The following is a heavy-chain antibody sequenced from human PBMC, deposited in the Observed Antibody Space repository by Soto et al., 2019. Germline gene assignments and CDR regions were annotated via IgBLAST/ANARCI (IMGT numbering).Heavy chain of an antibody. J-gene: IGHJ4*02. CDR2: ISGSGGST. V-gene: IGHV3-23*01. D-gene: IGHD3-22*01. CDR3: AKCLIYYDSSGYYGS. CDR1: GFTFSSYA. Sequence: PGGSLRLSCAASGFTFSSYAMSWVRQAPGKGLEWVSAISGSGGSTYYADSVKGRFTISRDNSKNTLYLQMNSLRAEDTAVYYCAKCLIYYDSSGYYGSWGQGTLATVSS.